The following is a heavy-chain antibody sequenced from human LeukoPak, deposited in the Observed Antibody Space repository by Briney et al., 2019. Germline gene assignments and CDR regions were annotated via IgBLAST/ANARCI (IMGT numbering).Heavy chain of an antibody. Sequence: GGSLRLSCAASGFTFGSYAMHWVRQAPGKGLEWVAVISYDGSNKYYADSVKGRFTISRDNSKNTLYLQMNSLRAEDTAVYYCARDLNWNYPLDYWGQGTLVTVSS. J-gene: IGHJ4*02. D-gene: IGHD1-7*01. CDR3: ARDLNWNYPLDY. V-gene: IGHV3-30*04. CDR1: GFTFGSYA. CDR2: ISYDGSNK.